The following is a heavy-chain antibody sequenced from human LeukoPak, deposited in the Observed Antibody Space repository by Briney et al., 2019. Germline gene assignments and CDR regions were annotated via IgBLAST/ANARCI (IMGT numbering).Heavy chain of an antibody. Sequence: PSETLSLTCTVSGGSISSDYWSGIRQSAGKGLEWIGRIYSSGSANYNPSLKSRVTMSVDTSKNQFSLKLSSVTAADTAVYYCARYGIYGETAHYWGQGTLVTVSS. CDR3: ARYGIYGETAHY. J-gene: IGHJ4*02. CDR2: IYSSGSA. V-gene: IGHV4-4*07. CDR1: GGSISSDY. D-gene: IGHD4-17*01.